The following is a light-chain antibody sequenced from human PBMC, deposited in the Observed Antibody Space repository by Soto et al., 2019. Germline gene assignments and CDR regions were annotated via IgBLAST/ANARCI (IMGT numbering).Light chain of an antibody. CDR3: GTWDNSLSAV. Sequence: QSVLTQPPSVSAAPGQKVTISCSGSSSNIGNNYVSWYQQLPGTAPKLLIYDNNVRPSGIPDRFSGSKSGTSATLDITGLQTGDEADYYCGTWDNSLSAVFGGGTRSPS. CDR1: SSNIGNNY. V-gene: IGLV1-51*01. CDR2: DNN. J-gene: IGLJ2*01.